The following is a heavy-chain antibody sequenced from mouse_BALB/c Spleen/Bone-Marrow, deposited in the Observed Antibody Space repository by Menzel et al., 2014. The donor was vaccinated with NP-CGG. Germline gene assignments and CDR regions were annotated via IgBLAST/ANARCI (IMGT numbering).Heavy chain of an antibody. CDR2: ISSGSSTT. D-gene: IGHD2-4*01. Sequence: EVKLVESGGGLVQPGGSRKLSCAASGFTFSSFGMHWVRQAPEKGLEWVAYISSGSSTTYYADTVKGRFTISRDNPKNTLFLQMTSLRSEDTAMYYCARSPYDYAAMDYWGQGTSVTVSS. V-gene: IGHV5-17*02. CDR3: ARSPYDYAAMDY. CDR1: GFTFSSFG. J-gene: IGHJ4*01.